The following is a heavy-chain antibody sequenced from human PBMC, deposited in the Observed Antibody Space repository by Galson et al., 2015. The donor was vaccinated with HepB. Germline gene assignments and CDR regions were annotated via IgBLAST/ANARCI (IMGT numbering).Heavy chain of an antibody. CDR1: GFTFSRYS. J-gene: IGHJ4*02. CDR3: ARGGSHGDYVGY. D-gene: IGHD3-10*01. CDR2: ISSSSSTM. Sequence: SLRLSCAASGFTFSRYSMNWVRQAPGKGLEWVSYISSSSSTMYYADSVMGQFTISRDNAKNSLHLQMNSLRVEDTAVYYCARGGSHGDYVGYWGQGTLVTVSS. V-gene: IGHV3-48*01.